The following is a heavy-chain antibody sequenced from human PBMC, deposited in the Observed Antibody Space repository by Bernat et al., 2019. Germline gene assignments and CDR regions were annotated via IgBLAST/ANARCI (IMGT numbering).Heavy chain of an antibody. Sequence: QLQLQESGPGLVKPSETLSLTCTVSGGSISSSSYYWGWIRQPPGKGLEWIGNIYSSGSINYNPSLMSRVTISLDTSKNQYSLKLTSATAADTAVYYCAKDNEYLVSKLRSSWYSHWGQGTLVTVSS. CDR3: AKDNEYLVSKLRSSWYSH. CDR1: GGSISSSSYY. D-gene: IGHD6-13*01. J-gene: IGHJ4*02. V-gene: IGHV4-39*02. CDR2: IYSSGSI.